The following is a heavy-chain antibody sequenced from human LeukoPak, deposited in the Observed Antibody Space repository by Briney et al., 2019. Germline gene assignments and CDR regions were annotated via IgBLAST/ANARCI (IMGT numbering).Heavy chain of an antibody. J-gene: IGHJ4*02. Sequence: GGSLKLSCAASGFTFSKYWMHWVRRVPRKGLIWVSRINNEGNDTNYADSVKGRFTISRDNSKNTLYLQMNSLRAEDTAVYYCAKSSGGIQLWYESFDYWGKGTLVTVSS. D-gene: IGHD5-18*01. V-gene: IGHV3-74*01. CDR3: AKSSGGIQLWYESFDY. CDR1: GFTFSKYW. CDR2: INNEGNDT.